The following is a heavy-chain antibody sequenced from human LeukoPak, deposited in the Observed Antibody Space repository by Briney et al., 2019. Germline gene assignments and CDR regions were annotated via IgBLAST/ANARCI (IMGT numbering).Heavy chain of an antibody. D-gene: IGHD6-19*01. V-gene: IGHV1-69*01. CDR3: ARGRPAGTDY. J-gene: IGHJ4*02. CDR1: GGTFSSYA. CDR2: IIPIFGTA. Sequence: ASVKVSCTASGGTFSSYAISWVRQAPGQGLEWMGGIIPIFGTANYAQKFQGRVTITADESTSTAYMELSSLRSEDTAVYYCARGRPAGTDYWGQGTLVTVSS.